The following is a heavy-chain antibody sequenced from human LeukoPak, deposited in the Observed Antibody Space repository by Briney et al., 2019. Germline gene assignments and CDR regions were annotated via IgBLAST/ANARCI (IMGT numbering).Heavy chain of an antibody. CDR3: ARDDCGDTCYPGGY. CDR2: INAGSGDT. CDR1: GYTFTKYV. Sequence: ASVKVSCKASGYTFTKYVVHWVRQAPGQRPDWMGWINAGSGDTKYSQNFQDRVTITRDTSANTAYMELSSLTSEDTALYYCARDDCGDTCYPGGYWGQGTLVTVSS. V-gene: IGHV1-3*01. D-gene: IGHD2-21*01. J-gene: IGHJ4*02.